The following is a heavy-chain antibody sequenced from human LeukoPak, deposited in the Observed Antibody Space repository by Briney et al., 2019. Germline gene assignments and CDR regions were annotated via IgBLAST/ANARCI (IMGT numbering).Heavy chain of an antibody. CDR1: GGSFSSYY. CDR3: ARYNTGIYDYVWGSYRYRYYFDY. D-gene: IGHD3-16*02. V-gene: IGHV4-59*01. Sequence: SETLFLTCAVYGGSFSSYYWSWIRQPPGKGLEWIGYIYYSGSTNYNPSLKSRVTISVDTSKNQFSLKLSSVTAADTAVYYCARYNTGIYDYVWGSYRYRYYFDYWGQGTLVTVSS. J-gene: IGHJ4*02. CDR2: IYYSGST.